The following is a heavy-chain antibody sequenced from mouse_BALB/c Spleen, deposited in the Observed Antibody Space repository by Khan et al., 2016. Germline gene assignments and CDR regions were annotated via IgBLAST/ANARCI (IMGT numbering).Heavy chain of an antibody. V-gene: IGHV14-3*02. CDR2: IDPANVNT. CDR1: GFNIKDTY. Sequence: VQLKESGAELVKPGASVKLSCTASGFNIKDTYMHWVTQRPEQGLEWIGRIDPANVNTKYDPKFQGKATITADTSSNTAYLQLSSLTSEDTAGYYCTREGYYPYWGQGTTLTVSA. CDR3: TREGYYPY. J-gene: IGHJ2*01. D-gene: IGHD1-1*01.